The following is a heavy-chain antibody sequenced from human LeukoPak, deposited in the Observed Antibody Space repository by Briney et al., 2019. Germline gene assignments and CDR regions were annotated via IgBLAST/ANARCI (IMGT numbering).Heavy chain of an antibody. J-gene: IGHJ6*03. CDR3: AGGSTSAYYYYMDV. Sequence: SETLSLTCTVSGGSISSYYWSWIRQPAGKGLEWIGRIYTSGSTNYNPSLKSRVSMSVDTSKNQFSLKPSSVTAADTAVYYCAGGSTSAYYYYMDVWGKGTTVTVSS. D-gene: IGHD2-2*01. CDR1: GGSISSYY. V-gene: IGHV4-4*07. CDR2: IYTSGST.